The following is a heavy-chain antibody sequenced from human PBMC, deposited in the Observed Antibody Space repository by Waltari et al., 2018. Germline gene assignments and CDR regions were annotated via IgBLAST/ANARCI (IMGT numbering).Heavy chain of an antibody. J-gene: IGHJ4*02. Sequence: EVQLLESGGGLVQPGGSLRLSCAASGFTFSSYAMSWVRQAPGKGLEWVSAISGSGGSTSYADSVQGRFTISRDNSKNTLYLQMNSLRAEDTAVYYCANSPSRYYYDSSGLWGQGTLVTVSS. CDR2: ISGSGGST. CDR1: GFTFSSYA. V-gene: IGHV3-23*01. CDR3: ANSPSRYYYDSSGL. D-gene: IGHD3-22*01.